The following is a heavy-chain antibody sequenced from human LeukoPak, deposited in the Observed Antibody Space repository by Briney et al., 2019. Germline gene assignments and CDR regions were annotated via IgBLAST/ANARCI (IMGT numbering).Heavy chain of an antibody. J-gene: IGHJ4*02. CDR1: GFSLSTSGMC. D-gene: IGHD1-26*01. CDR3: ARMRSGSYYKYYFDY. Sequence: ESGPTLVNPTQTLTLTCTFSGFSLSTSGMCVSWIRQPPGKAREWLARIDWDDDKYYSTSLKTRLTISKDTSKNQVVLTMTNMDPVDTATYYCARMRSGSYYKYYFDYWGQGTLVTVSS. V-gene: IGHV2-70*11. CDR2: IDWDDDK.